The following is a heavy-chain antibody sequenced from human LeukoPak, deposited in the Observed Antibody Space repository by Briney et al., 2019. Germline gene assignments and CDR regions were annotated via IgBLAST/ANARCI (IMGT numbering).Heavy chain of an antibody. J-gene: IGHJ4*02. D-gene: IGHD6-19*01. CDR1: GFTFSSYA. CDR2: IYSGGGT. V-gene: IGHV3-66*01. CDR3: ARVGYSSGWSRQ. Sequence: GGSLRLSCAASGFTFSSYAMSWVRQAPGKGLEWVSVIYSGGGTYYADSVKGRFAISRDNSKNTLYLQMNSLRPEDTAVYYCARVGYSSGWSRQWGQGTLVTVSS.